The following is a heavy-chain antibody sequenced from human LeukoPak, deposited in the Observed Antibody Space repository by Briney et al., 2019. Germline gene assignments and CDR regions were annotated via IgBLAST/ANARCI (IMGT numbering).Heavy chain of an antibody. CDR2: IYYSGST. V-gene: IGHV4-39*01. CDR1: GGSISSSSYY. D-gene: IGHD1-1*01. CDR3: ARILYNWNDATEFYFDY. J-gene: IGHJ4*02. Sequence: SETLSLTCTVSGGSISSSSYYWGWIRQPPGKGLEWIGSIYYSGSTYYNPSLKSRVTISVDTSKNQFSLKLSSVTAADTAVYYCARILYNWNDATEFYFDYWGQGTLVTVSS.